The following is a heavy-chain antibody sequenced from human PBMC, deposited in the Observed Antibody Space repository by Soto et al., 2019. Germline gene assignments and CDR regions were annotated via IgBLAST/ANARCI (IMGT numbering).Heavy chain of an antibody. V-gene: IGHV4-34*01. CDR3: ARSYSYGPSYYFDY. CDR1: GGSFSGYY. J-gene: IGHJ4*02. Sequence: PSETLSLTCAVYGGSFSGYYWSWIRQPPGKGLEWIGEINHSGSTNYNPSLKSRVTISVDTSKNQFSLKLSSVTAADTAVYYCARSYSYGPSYYFDYWGQGTLVTVSS. D-gene: IGHD5-18*01. CDR2: INHSGST.